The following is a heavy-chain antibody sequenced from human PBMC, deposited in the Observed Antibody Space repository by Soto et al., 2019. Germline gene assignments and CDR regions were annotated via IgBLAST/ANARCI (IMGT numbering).Heavy chain of an antibody. CDR2: ISASGGLK. D-gene: IGHD6-6*01. CDR1: GFTSTNYA. Sequence: GGSLRLSCAASGFTSTNYAMTWVRQTPGKGLEWVSGISASGGLKYYADSVRGRFTVSRDNSKNILYLQMDNLRDEDTALYYCAREVEAPSGWLDPWGQGTQVTVSS. CDR3: AREVEAPSGWLDP. V-gene: IGHV3-23*01. J-gene: IGHJ5*02.